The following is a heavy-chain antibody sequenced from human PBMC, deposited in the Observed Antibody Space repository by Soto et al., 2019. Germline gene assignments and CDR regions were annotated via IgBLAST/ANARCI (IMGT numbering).Heavy chain of an antibody. V-gene: IGHV6-1*01. CDR3: AKFGDGSYFDY. Sequence: SQTLSLTCDISGDSLSSNSAAWSWIRQSPSRGLEWLGRTYYRSKWYIDYALSVKSRITINSDTSKNQFSLQLNSVTPEDTAVYYCAKFGDGSYFDYWGQGTLVTVSS. CDR2: TYYRSKWYI. CDR1: GDSLSSNSAA. D-gene: IGHD1-26*01. J-gene: IGHJ4*02.